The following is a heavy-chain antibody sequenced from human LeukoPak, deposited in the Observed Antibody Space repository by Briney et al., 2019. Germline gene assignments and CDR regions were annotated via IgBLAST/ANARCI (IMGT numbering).Heavy chain of an antibody. J-gene: IGHJ4*02. CDR3: AREDQGASDH. CDR2: ISSAAVTI. V-gene: IGHV3-48*04. Sequence: GGSLRLSCAASGFTFSSYSMNWVRQAPGKGLEWVAYISSAAVTIKYADSVKGRFAISRDNTKNSLSLQMNSLRVEDTALYYCAREDQGASDHWGQGAQVTVAS. CDR1: GFTFSSYS.